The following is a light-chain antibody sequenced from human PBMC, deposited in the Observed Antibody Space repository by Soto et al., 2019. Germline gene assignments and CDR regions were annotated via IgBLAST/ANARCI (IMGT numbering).Light chain of an antibody. Sequence: DIQMTQPPSSLSASVGNRVTITCQSIQDIATYLNWYQQKPGKAPNLLIYDASNLETGVPSRFSGGGSGTHFTFTISNLQPEDIATYYCQQYDNLPPTWTFGQGTKV. J-gene: IGKJ1*01. CDR2: DAS. CDR3: QQYDNLPPTWT. CDR1: QDIATY. V-gene: IGKV1-33*01.